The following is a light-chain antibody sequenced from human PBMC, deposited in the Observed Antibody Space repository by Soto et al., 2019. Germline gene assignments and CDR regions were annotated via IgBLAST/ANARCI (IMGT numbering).Light chain of an antibody. CDR3: QSFDSNQGG. V-gene: IGLV6-57*03. Sequence: NFMLTQPHSVSESPGKTVTISCTRSSGSIASNYVQWYQQRPGSAPTTVIYEDNQRPSGVPDRFSGSIDSSSHSASLTISGLKTGDEADYYRQSFDSNQGGFGGGTKVTVL. J-gene: IGLJ2*01. CDR1: SGSIASNY. CDR2: EDN.